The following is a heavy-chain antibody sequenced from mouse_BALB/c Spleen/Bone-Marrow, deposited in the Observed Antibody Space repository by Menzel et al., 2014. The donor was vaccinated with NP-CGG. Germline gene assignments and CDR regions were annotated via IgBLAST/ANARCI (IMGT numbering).Heavy chain of an antibody. Sequence: DLVKPGASVKLSCKASGYTFTSYWINWIKQRPGQGLEWIGRIAPGSGSTYYNEMFKGKATLTVDTSSSTAFIQLSSLASKDFPVYFSARGYGNPACFTYRGQGGLVTVSA. CDR2: IAPGSGST. D-gene: IGHD2-1*01. J-gene: IGHJ3*01. CDR3: ARGYGNPACFTY. V-gene: IGHV1S41*01. CDR1: GYTFTSYW.